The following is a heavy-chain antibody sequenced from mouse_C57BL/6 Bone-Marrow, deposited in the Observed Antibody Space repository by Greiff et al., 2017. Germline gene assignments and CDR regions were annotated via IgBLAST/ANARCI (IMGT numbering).Heavy chain of an antibody. D-gene: IGHD1-1*01. CDR3: VSGVLRYYFDY. V-gene: IGHV1-82*01. J-gene: IGHJ2*01. Sequence: VKLQQSGPELVKPGASVKISCKASGYAFSSSWMNWVKQRPGKGLEWIGRIYPGDGDTNYNGKCKGKATLTADKSSSTAYMQLSSLTSEDSAVYFCVSGVLRYYFDYWGQGTTLTVSS. CDR2: IYPGDGDT. CDR1: GYAFSSSW.